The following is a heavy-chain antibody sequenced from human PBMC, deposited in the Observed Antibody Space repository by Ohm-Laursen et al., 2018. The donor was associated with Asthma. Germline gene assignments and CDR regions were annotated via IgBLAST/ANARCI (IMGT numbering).Heavy chain of an antibody. CDR2: INPNSGGT. CDR3: ATTVRPDATARYYYSMDV. CDR1: GYTFTGYY. V-gene: IGHV1-2*06. D-gene: IGHD2-2*01. J-gene: IGHJ6*02. Sequence: ASVKVSCKASGYTFTGYYMHWVRQAPGQGLEWMGRINPNSGGTDYAQKFQGRVTMTGDTSISTAYMELSTLRSDDTAIYYCATTVRPDATARYYYSMDVWGQGTTVTVSS.